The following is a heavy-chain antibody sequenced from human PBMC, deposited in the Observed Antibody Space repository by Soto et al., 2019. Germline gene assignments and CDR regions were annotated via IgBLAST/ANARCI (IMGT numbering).Heavy chain of an antibody. CDR2: IYHSGST. J-gene: IGHJ4*02. CDR1: GGSISSGGYS. Sequence: QLQLQESGSGLVKPSQTLSLTCAVSGGSISSGGYSWSWIRQPPGKGLEWIGYIYHSGSTYYNPSHKSRATMSVDTSKHQVSLKLSSVPAADTAVYYGARGSPAATDYWGQGTLVTVSS. V-gene: IGHV4-30-2*01. D-gene: IGHD6-25*01. CDR3: ARGSPAATDY.